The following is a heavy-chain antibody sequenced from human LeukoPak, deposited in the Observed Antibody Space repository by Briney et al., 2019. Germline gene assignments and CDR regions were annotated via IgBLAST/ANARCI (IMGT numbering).Heavy chain of an antibody. CDR3: ARGTYYYGSGRTYYYYMDV. D-gene: IGHD3-10*01. V-gene: IGHV1-18*01. Sequence: ASVTVSFKASGYTFTIYGISWVRQARGQGLEGMGWISAYNGNTNYAQKLQGRVTMTTDTSTSTAYMELSSLRSEDTAVYYCARGTYYYGSGRTYYYYMDVWGKGTTVTISS. CDR2: ISAYNGNT. CDR1: GYTFTIYG. J-gene: IGHJ6*03.